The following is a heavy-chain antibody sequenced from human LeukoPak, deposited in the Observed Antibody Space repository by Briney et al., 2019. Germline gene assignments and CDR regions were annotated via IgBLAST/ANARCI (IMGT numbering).Heavy chain of an antibody. Sequence: SGTLSLTCGVSGGSISSDTWWSWVRQPPGKGLEWIGEIYRSGSTNYNPSLKSRVTISLDKSKNQISLKLSSVTAADTAVYYCAGATKGNDAFDVWGQGTMVTVSS. CDR1: GGSISSDTW. J-gene: IGHJ3*01. CDR2: IYRSGST. V-gene: IGHV4-4*02. D-gene: IGHD2-2*01. CDR3: AGATKGNDAFDV.